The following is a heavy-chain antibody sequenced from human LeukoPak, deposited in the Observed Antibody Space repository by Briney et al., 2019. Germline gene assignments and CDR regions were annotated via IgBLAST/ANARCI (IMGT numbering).Heavy chain of an antibody. CDR1: GLTFGDHA. V-gene: IGHV3-49*04. Sequence: PGRSRRLSCTTSGLTFGDHAMSWVRQAPGKGLEWVGFIRSKPYGGTTEYAASVKGRFSISRDDSKSIAYLQMNSLKTEDTAVYXCTRMYSESSSXXLDYWGQGXXVTVSS. D-gene: IGHD6-13*01. CDR3: TRMYSESSSXXLDY. J-gene: IGHJ4*02. CDR2: IRSKPYGGTT.